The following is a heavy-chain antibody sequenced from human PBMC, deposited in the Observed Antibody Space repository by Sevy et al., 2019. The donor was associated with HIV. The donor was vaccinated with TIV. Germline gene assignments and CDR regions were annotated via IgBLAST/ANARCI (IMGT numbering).Heavy chain of an antibody. J-gene: IGHJ6*02. V-gene: IGHV1-2*02. CDR3: ARLTTMPTSDLYGMDV. Sequence: ASVKVSCKASGYTFTDYYIHWVRQAPGQGLEWMAWINPNDGVTNYAQRFQGGVTVTRDTSISTAYMELRRLRSDDTAIYYCARLTTMPTSDLYGMDVRGQGTTVTVSS. CDR1: GYTFTDYY. D-gene: IGHD1-1*01. CDR2: INPNDGVT.